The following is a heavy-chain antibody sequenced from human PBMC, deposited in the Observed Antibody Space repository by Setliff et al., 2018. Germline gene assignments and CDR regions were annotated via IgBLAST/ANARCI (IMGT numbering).Heavy chain of an antibody. CDR2: TSYDGINK. Sequence: LRLSCAASGFTFSTYAMHWVRQAPGKGLEWVAVTSYDGINKYHADSVKGRFAISRDNSKNTLYLQMNTLRTEDTAVYYCARDPPGPNYNFWSGYPDYWGQGTLVTVSS. V-gene: IGHV3-30*01. CDR1: GFTFSTYA. CDR3: ARDPPGPNYNFWSGYPDY. J-gene: IGHJ4*02. D-gene: IGHD3-3*01.